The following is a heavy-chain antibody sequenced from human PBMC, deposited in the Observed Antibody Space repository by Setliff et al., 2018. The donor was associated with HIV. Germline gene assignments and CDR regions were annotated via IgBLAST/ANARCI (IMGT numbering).Heavy chain of an antibody. CDR3: ARVPYGDFAPYYFDY. CDR2: ISYDGNNA. J-gene: IGHJ4*02. Sequence: GESLKISCAASGFAFVSYAMHWVRQAPGKGPEWVAGISYDGNNALYADSVKGRFTISRDNFMDSVSLQMNNLGPADTAVYFCARVPYGDFAPYYFDYWGQGMMVTVSS. CDR1: GFAFVSYA. V-gene: IGHV3-30*04. D-gene: IGHD4-17*01.